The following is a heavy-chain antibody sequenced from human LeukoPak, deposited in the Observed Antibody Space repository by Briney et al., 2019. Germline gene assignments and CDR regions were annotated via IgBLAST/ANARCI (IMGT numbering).Heavy chain of an antibody. Sequence: GGSLGLSCAASGFSFSTHWMTWVRQAPGKGLEWVANMNEDGSEKNYVDSVKGRFTISRDNAKKSVYLQMNSLRVEDTAVYYWLRGVGWFDPWGQGTLVTVSS. CDR2: MNEDGSEK. CDR1: GFSFSTHW. J-gene: IGHJ5*02. D-gene: IGHD2-15*01. CDR3: LRGVGWFDP. V-gene: IGHV3-7*01.